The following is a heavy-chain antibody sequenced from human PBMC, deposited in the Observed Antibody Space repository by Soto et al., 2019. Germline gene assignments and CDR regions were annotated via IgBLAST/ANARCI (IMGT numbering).Heavy chain of an antibody. CDR3: ARVAGVHFWNNFDS. CDR2: ISRVSTYI. J-gene: IGHJ4*02. D-gene: IGHD3-3*01. V-gene: IGHV3-21*01. CDR1: GFTFSSYS. Sequence: PGGSLRLSCAASGFTFSSYSMTWVRQAPGKGPEWVSSISRVSTYIYDADSVKGRFTVSRDNAKNSMYLQMNSLRVEDTAVYYCARVAGVHFWNNFDSWGQGTQVTVSS.